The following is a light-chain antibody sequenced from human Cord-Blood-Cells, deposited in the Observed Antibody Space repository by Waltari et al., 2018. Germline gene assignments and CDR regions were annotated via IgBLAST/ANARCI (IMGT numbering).Light chain of an antibody. V-gene: IGLV2-8*01. Sequence: QSALTQPPSASGSPGQSVTISCTGTSSDVGGYNYVSWYHQHPGKAPKLMIYEISKRPAGVPDRFTGSKSGNTASLTGSGLQAEEESEYYCSSYAGSNNYVFGTGTKVTVL. J-gene: IGLJ1*01. CDR1: SSDVGGYNY. CDR2: EIS. CDR3: SSYAGSNNYV.